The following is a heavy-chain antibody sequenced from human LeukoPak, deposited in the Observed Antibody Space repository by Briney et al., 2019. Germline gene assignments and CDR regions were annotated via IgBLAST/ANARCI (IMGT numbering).Heavy chain of an antibody. CDR3: ARGRNVLLWFGEFSNDY. CDR1: GGSFSGYY. J-gene: IGHJ4*02. D-gene: IGHD3-10*01. V-gene: IGHV4-34*01. CDR2: INHSGST. Sequence: SETLSLTCAVYGGSFSGYYWSWIRQPPGKGLEWIGEINHSGSTNYNPSLKSRVTISVDTSKNQFSLKLSSVTAADTAVYYCARGRNVLLWFGEFSNDYWGQGTLVTVSS.